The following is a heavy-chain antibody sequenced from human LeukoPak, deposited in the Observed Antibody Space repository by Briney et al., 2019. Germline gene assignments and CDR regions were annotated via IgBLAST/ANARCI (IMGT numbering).Heavy chain of an antibody. Sequence: PGWSLRLSCAASGFTFSSYAMSWVRQTPGKGLEWVSTISGIGDDTHYVDSVKGRFTISRDNSKYTVSLQMNSLRAEDTAVYYCAKAASSGDDATHGDNWGQGTLVTVSS. D-gene: IGHD4-17*01. CDR2: ISGIGDDT. CDR1: GFTFSSYA. J-gene: IGHJ4*02. CDR3: AKAASSGDDATHGDN. V-gene: IGHV3-23*01.